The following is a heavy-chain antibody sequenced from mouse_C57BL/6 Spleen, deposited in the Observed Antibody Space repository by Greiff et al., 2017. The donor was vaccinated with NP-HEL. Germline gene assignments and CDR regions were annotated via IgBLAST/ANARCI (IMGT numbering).Heavy chain of an antibody. CDR2: IHPNSGST. CDR1: GYTFTSYW. V-gene: IGHV1-64*01. D-gene: IGHD1-1*02. J-gene: IGHJ3*01. CDR3: ARPVVGGFAY. Sequence: QVQLQQPGAELVKPGASVKLSCKASGYTFTSYWMHWVKQRPGQGLEWIGMIHPNSGSTNYNEKFKSKSTLTVDKSYSTAYMQLSSLTSEDSEVYYVARPVVGGFAYWGQGTLVTVSA.